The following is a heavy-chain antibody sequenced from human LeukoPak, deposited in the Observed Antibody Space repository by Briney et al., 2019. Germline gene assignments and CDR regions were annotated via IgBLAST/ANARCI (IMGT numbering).Heavy chain of an antibody. CDR2: ISSDGNNK. J-gene: IGHJ4*02. CDR3: ARDRGDRSGYYLGYFDS. CDR1: GFSFNDFA. V-gene: IGHV3-30-3*01. Sequence: GGSLRLSCAASGFSFNDFAMHWVRQAPGKGLGWVAVISSDGNNKYYADSVKGRFTISRDNSKNTLYLQMDTLRTEDTAVFYCARDRGDRSGYYLGYFDSWGQGTLVTVSS. D-gene: IGHD3-22*01.